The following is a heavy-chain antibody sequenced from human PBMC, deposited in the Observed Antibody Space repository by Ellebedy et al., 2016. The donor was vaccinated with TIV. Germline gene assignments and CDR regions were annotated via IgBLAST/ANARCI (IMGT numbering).Heavy chain of an antibody. J-gene: IGHJ4*02. V-gene: IGHV4-39*01. Sequence: MPSETLSLTCTVSGGSISSSSYYWGWIRQPPGKGLEWIGSIYYSGSTYYNPSHKSRVTISVDTSKTQFSLKLSSVTAADTAVYYGARHRVWFGDAPDYWGQGTLVTVSS. CDR1: GGSISSSSYY. D-gene: IGHD3-10*01. CDR2: IYYSGST. CDR3: ARHRVWFGDAPDY.